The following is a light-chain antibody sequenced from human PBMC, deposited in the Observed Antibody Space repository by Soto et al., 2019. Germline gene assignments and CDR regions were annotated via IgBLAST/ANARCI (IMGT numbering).Light chain of an antibody. CDR2: AAS. Sequence: DIPLTQSQSFLCPFIGESVALTCRASQVISTSLAWYQVKPGKAPKLLIYAASTLESGVPSRFSATVSGTEFSLTITSLQPEDFATYYCQQLFDSPITFGQGTRLEI. CDR3: QQLFDSPIT. CDR1: QVISTS. V-gene: IGKV1-9*01. J-gene: IGKJ5*01.